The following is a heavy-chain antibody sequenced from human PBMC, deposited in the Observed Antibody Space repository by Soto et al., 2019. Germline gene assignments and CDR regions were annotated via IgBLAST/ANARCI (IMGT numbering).Heavy chain of an antibody. V-gene: IGHV3-20*01. CDR2: ISWNGGST. J-gene: IGHJ4*02. CDR1: GFTFDDYG. CDR3: ATGRTGHSHSDY. Sequence: GGSLRLSCAASGFTFDDYGMSWVRQGPGKGLEWVSGISWNGGSTGYASSVKGRFTISRDNAKNSLYLQMNSLRADDTALYHCATGRTGHSHSDYWGQATLVTVSS. D-gene: IGHD1-1*01.